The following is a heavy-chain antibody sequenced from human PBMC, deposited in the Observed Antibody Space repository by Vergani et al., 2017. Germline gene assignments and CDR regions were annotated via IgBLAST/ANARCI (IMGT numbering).Heavy chain of an antibody. CDR2: IIPIFGTA. CDR3: ARDQGGYSGYDNEYVQH. CDR1: GGTFSSYA. V-gene: IGHV1-69*13. Sequence: QVQLVQSGAEVKKPGSSVKVSCKASGGTFSSYAISWVRQAPGQGLEWMGRIIPIFGTANYAQKFQGRVTITADESTSTAYMELSSLRSEDTAVYYCARDQGGYSGYDNEYVQHWGQGTLVTVSS. D-gene: IGHD5-12*01. J-gene: IGHJ1*01.